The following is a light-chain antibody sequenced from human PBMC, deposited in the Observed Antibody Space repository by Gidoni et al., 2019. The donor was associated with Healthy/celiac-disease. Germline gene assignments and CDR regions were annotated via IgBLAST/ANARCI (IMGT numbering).Light chain of an antibody. J-gene: IGKJ4*01. CDR3: QQYDNLPLT. CDR2: DAS. Sequence: DIQMTQSPSSLSASVGDRVTITCSASQDISNYLTWYQQKPGKAPKLLIYDASNLETAVPSRFSGSGSGTDFTFTISSLQPEDIATYYCQQYDNLPLTFGGGTKVEIK. CDR1: QDISNY. V-gene: IGKV1-33*01.